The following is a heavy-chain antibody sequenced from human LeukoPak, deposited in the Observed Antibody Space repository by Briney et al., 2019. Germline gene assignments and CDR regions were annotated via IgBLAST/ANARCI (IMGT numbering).Heavy chain of an antibody. D-gene: IGHD2-21*01. CDR1: GYTFSDYY. J-gene: IGHJ4*02. CDR2: INLNSGGT. V-gene: IGHV1-2*02. CDR3: AGRSGEGDGGDSFDY. Sequence: ASVKVSCKASGYTFSDYYMHWGRQAPGQGLEWMGWINLNSGGTKYAQEFQGRVTMTRDTSISTAYMELSSLRSDDTAVYYCAGRSGEGDGGDSFDYWGQGTLVTVSS.